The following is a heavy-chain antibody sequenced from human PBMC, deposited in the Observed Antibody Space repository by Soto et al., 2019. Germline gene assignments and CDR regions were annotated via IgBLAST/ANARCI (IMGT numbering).Heavy chain of an antibody. D-gene: IGHD2-2*01. CDR2: VTANGGRS. Sequence: EVQLLQSGGGLVRPGRSLTLSCAASRFTFTTYAMTWVRQAPGKGLEWVSSVTANGGRSYYADSVKGRFTISKDSSKNNLYLQMNSLRADDTAVYYCAKDHQPEGPTLFFPPVSTPDGMDVWGQGTTVTVSS. J-gene: IGHJ6*02. V-gene: IGHV3-23*01. CDR3: AKDHQPEGPTLFFPPVSTPDGMDV. CDR1: RFTFTTYA.